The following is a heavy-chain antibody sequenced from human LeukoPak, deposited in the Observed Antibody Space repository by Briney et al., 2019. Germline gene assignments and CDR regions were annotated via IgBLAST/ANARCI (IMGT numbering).Heavy chain of an antibody. Sequence: ASVKVSCKAPGYTFTGYSIHWVRQAPGQGLEWMGWINPNSGATNYAQKFQGTVTMTRDTSISTAYMKLSRLRSDDTAVYYCARGGICSGGSCYSHNWFDPWGQGTLVTVSS. CDR1: GYTFTGYS. CDR2: INPNSGAT. CDR3: ARGGICSGGSCYSHNWFDP. D-gene: IGHD2-15*01. J-gene: IGHJ5*02. V-gene: IGHV1-2*02.